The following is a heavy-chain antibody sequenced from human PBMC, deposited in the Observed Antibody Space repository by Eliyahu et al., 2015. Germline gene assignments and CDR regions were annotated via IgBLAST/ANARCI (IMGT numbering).Heavy chain of an antibody. CDR1: GFTFSDYY. D-gene: IGHD4-23*01. CDR3: ARALVVTRGGSHY. V-gene: IGHV3-11*01. J-gene: IGHJ4*02. CDR2: ISSSGSTI. Sequence: AASGFTFSDYYMSWIRQAPGKGLEWVSYISSSGSTIYYADSVKGRFTISRDNTKNSLYLQMSSLRAEDTAVYYCARALVVTRGGSHYWGQGTLVTVSS.